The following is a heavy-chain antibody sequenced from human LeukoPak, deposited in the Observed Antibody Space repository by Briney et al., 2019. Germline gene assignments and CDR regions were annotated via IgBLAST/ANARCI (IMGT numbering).Heavy chain of an antibody. D-gene: IGHD5-24*01. Sequence: GGSLRLSCAASGFTFSSYSMSWVRQAPGKGLEWVSSISSSSSYIYYADSVKGRFTISRDNAKNSLYLQMNSLRAEDTAVYYCARDLDLGVTRWLEPEFDYWGQGTLVTVSS. J-gene: IGHJ4*02. CDR1: GFTFSSYS. V-gene: IGHV3-21*01. CDR2: ISSSSSYI. CDR3: ARDLDLGVTRWLEPEFDY.